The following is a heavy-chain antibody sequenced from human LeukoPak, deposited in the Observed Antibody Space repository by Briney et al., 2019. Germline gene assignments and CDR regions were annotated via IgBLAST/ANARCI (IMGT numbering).Heavy chain of an antibody. J-gene: IGHJ4*02. CDR1: GXTVSSKY. Sequence: GGSLRLSCAASGXTVSSKYMSWVRQAPGKGLEWVSAIDSGGSTVYADSVKGRFTISRDSSKSTLYLQMNSLRVEDTAVYYCTRGTQWLSQEDYWGQGTLVTVSS. CDR3: TRGTQWLSQEDY. V-gene: IGHV3-53*01. CDR2: IDSGGST. D-gene: IGHD6-19*01.